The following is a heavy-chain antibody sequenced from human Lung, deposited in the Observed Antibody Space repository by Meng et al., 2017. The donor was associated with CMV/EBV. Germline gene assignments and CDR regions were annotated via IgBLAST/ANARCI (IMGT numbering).Heavy chain of an antibody. V-gene: IGHV1-2*02. CDR2: INPNTGVT. J-gene: IGHJ3*02. CDR3: ARQESAWQGGAYDI. CDR1: GYRFTGYY. Sequence: ASXXVSXKASGYRFTGYYIHWVRQAPGQELEWMGWINPNTGVTDYAQKFQGRVTMTRDTSIRTGYMEVTRLRSDDTAVYFCARQESAWQGGAYDIWRQGTMVTVSS. D-gene: IGHD3-10*01.